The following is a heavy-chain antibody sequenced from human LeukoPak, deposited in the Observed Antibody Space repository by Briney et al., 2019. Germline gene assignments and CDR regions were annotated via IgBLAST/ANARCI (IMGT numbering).Heavy chain of an antibody. V-gene: IGHV3-21*01. Sequence: GSLRLSCAASGFXFSSYSMNWVRQAPGKGLEWVSSISSSSSYIYYADSVKGRFTISRDNAKNSLYLQMNSLRAEDTAVYYCARVSPGYSSSWPRYFDYWGQGTIVTVSS. CDR2: ISSSSSYI. CDR3: ARVSPGYSSSWPRYFDY. J-gene: IGHJ4*03. D-gene: IGHD6-13*01. CDR1: GFXFSSYS.